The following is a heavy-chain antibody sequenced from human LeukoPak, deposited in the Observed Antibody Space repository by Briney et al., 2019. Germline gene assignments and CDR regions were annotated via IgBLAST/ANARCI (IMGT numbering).Heavy chain of an antibody. V-gene: IGHV3-7*03. CDR1: GITFSSYW. J-gene: IGHJ4*02. CDR2: IKQDGSEK. Sequence: TGGSLRLSCAASGITFSSYWMSWVRQAPGKGLEWVANIKQDGSEKYYVDSVKGRFTISRDNAKNSLFLQMNSLRAEDTAMYYCARGKASAGPYFDYWGQGTLVTVSS. D-gene: IGHD6-13*01. CDR3: ARGKASAGPYFDY.